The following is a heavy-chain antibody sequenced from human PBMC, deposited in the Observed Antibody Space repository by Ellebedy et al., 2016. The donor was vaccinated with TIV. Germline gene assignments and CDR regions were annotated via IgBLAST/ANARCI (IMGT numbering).Heavy chain of an antibody. CDR1: GYSFTSYW. J-gene: IGHJ3*02. D-gene: IGHD4-17*01. V-gene: IGHV5-51*01. CDR3: ATSIRLTVTNEVWDAFDI. Sequence: GESLKISCKGSGYSFTSYWIGWVRQMPGKGLEWMGIIYPGDSDTRYSPSFQGQVTISADKSISTAYLQWSSLKASDTAMYYCATSIRLTVTNEVWDAFDIWGQGTMVTVSS. CDR2: IYPGDSDT.